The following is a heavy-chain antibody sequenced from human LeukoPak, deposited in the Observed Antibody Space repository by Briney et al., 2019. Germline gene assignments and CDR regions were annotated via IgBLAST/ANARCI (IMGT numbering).Heavy chain of an antibody. CDR1: GYTFTDYY. Sequence: ASVKVSCKASGYTFTDYYMHWVRQAPGQGLEWMGWINPNSGGTNYAQNLQGRVTMTRDTSISTAYLDLRSLRSDDTAVYYCARVWRCANGVCPDVFESWGQGTLVTVSS. J-gene: IGHJ4*02. D-gene: IGHD2-8*01. V-gene: IGHV1-2*02. CDR3: ARVWRCANGVCPDVFES. CDR2: INPNSGGT.